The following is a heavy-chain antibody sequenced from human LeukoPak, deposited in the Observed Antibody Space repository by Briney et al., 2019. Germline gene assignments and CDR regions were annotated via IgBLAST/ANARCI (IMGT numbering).Heavy chain of an antibody. CDR1: GFTFSDYP. J-gene: IGHJ4*02. V-gene: IGHV3-15*01. Sequence: GGSLRLSCAASGFTFSDYPMSWVRQAPGKGLEWVGRIKSKTDGGTTDYAAPVKGRFTISRDDSKNTLYLQMNSLKTEDTAVYYCTTGLLAYYDSSGYGHWGQGTLVTVSS. CDR2: IKSKTDGGTT. CDR3: TTGLLAYYDSSGYGH. D-gene: IGHD3-22*01.